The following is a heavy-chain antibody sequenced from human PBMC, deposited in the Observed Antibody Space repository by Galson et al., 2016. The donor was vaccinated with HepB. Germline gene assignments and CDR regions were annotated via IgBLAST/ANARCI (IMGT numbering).Heavy chain of an antibody. D-gene: IGHD4-11*01. CDR1: GFTFRSHA. CDR2: ICGGGGGT. CDR3: AKCDTTVTDWKLFDS. Sequence: SLRLSCAVSGFTFRSHAMRWVRQAPGKGLEWVSTICGGGGGTLYADSVKGRLTISRDNSKHPLYLQMISLRAEDTAMYYCAKCDTTVTDWKLFDSWGQGTLVIVSS. V-gene: IGHV3-23*01. J-gene: IGHJ5*01.